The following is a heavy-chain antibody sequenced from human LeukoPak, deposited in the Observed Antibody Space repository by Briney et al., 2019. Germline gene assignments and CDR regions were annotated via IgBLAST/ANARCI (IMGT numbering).Heavy chain of an antibody. D-gene: IGHD6-19*01. CDR3: AILSSGWYYFDY. J-gene: IGHJ4*02. CDR2: IYPGDSDT. V-gene: IGHV5-51*01. CDR1: GYRFINYW. Sequence: GESLEISCQGPGYRFINYWLGRVRQVPGKGLEGMAIIYPGDSDTKYSPSFQGQVTISADKSITTAFLQWSSLKASDTAMYYCAILSSGWYYFDYWGQGTLVTVSS.